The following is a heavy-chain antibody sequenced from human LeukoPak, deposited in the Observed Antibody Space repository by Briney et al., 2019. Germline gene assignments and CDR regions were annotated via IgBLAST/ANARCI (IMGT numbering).Heavy chain of an antibody. D-gene: IGHD6-19*01. V-gene: IGHV7-4-1*02. CDR2: INTNTGNP. J-gene: IGHJ4*02. Sequence: ASVKVSCKASGYTFTGYYMHWVRQAPGQGLEWMGWINTNTGNPTYAQGFTGRFVFSLDTSVSTAYLQISSLKAEDTAVYYCARVVAVAGTDYWGQGTLVTVSS. CDR3: ARVVAVAGTDY. CDR1: GYTFTGYY.